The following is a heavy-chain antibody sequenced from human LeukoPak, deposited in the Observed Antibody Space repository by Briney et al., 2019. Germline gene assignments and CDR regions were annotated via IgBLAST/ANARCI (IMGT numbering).Heavy chain of an antibody. Sequence: SETLSLTCTVSGGSISSYYWSWIRQPPGKGLEWIGYIYYSGSTNYNPSLKSRVTISVGTSKNQFSLKLSSVTAADTALYYCARDRPYSSSYFDYWGQGTLVTVSS. V-gene: IGHV4-59*01. CDR3: ARDRPYSSSYFDY. CDR2: IYYSGST. J-gene: IGHJ4*02. CDR1: GGSISSYY. D-gene: IGHD2-2*01.